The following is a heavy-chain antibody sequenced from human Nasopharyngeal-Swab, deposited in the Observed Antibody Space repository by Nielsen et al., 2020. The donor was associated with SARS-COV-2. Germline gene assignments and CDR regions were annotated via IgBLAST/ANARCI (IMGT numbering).Heavy chain of an antibody. J-gene: IGHJ4*02. Sequence: WVRQAPGQGLEWMGWMKPNSGNTGYAQKFQGRVTMTRNTSISTAYMELSSLRSEDTAVYYCARATNLITMIVVVIPGRGPLDYWGQGTLVTVSS. CDR2: MKPNSGNT. V-gene: IGHV1-8*01. D-gene: IGHD3-22*01. CDR3: ARATNLITMIVVVIPGRGPLDY.